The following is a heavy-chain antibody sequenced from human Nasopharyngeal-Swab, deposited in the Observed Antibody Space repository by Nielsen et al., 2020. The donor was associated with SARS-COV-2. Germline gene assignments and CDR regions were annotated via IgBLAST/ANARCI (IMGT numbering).Heavy chain of an antibody. CDR3: AKDGMVRGAFDI. CDR2: ISGSGGST. V-gene: IGHV3-23*01. CDR1: GFTFSSYA. D-gene: IGHD5-18*01. J-gene: IGHJ3*02. Sequence: GESLKISCAASGFTFSSYAMSWVRQAPGKGLEWVSAISGSGGSTYYADSVKGRFTISRDNSKNTLYLQMNSLRAEDTAVYYCAKDGMVRGAFDIWGQGTMVT.